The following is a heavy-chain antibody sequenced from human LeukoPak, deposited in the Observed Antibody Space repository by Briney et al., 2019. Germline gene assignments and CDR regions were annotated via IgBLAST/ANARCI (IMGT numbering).Heavy chain of an antibody. V-gene: IGHV1-69*04. J-gene: IGHJ4*02. CDR2: IIPILGIA. D-gene: IGHD2-2*03. CDR1: GGTFSSYA. Sequence: SVKVSCTASGGTFSSYAISWVRQAPGQGLEWMGRIIPILGIANYAQKFQGRVTITADKSTSTAYMELSSPRSEDTAVYYCAREPGYCSSTSCRTFDYWGQGTLVTVSS. CDR3: AREPGYCSSTSCRTFDY.